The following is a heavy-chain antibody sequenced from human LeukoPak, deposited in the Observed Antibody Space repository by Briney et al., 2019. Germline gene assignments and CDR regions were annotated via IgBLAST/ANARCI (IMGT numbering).Heavy chain of an antibody. CDR3: TTDPNYYDSSGYFRVADY. D-gene: IGHD3-22*01. V-gene: IGHV3-15*01. CDR1: GFTFSNAW. CDR2: IKSKTDGGTT. Sequence: GGSLRLSCSASGFTFSNAWRSWVRQAPGKGLEWGGRIKSKTDGGTTDYAAPVKGRFTISRDDSKNTLYLQMNSLKTEDTAVYYCTTDPNYYDSSGYFRVADYWGQGTLVTVSS. J-gene: IGHJ4*02.